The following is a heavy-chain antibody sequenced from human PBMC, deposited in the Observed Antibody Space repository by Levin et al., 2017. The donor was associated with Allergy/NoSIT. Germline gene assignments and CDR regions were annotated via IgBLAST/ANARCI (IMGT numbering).Heavy chain of an antibody. CDR3: RRPIAVAYMHFDP. CDR1: GFNFADYA. D-gene: IGHD6-19*01. Sequence: GGSLRLSCSASGFNFADYATSWFRQPPGKGLEWVGFIRSEAHGGTSEFAASVKGRFTFSRDESKSIAYLPMNSLKTEDTAVYYCRRPIAVAYMHFDPWGQGTLVTVSS. J-gene: IGHJ5*02. V-gene: IGHV3-49*03. CDR2: IRSEAHGGTS.